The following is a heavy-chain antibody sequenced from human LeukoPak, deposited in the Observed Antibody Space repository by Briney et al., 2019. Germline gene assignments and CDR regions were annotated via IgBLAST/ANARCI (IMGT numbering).Heavy chain of an antibody. CDR2: IYYSGST. V-gene: IGHV4-31*03. J-gene: IGHJ4*02. D-gene: IGHD6-6*01. CDR1: GGSISSGGYY. Sequence: SETLSLTCTVSGGSISSGGYYWSWIRQHPGKGLEWIGYIYYSGSTYYNPSLKSRVTISVDTSKNQFSLKLSSVTAADTAVYYCARTDSSSLLDYWGQGTPVTVSS. CDR3: ARTDSSSLLDY.